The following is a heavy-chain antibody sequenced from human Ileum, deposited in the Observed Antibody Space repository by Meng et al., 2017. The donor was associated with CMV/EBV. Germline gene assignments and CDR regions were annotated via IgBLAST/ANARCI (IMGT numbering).Heavy chain of an antibody. D-gene: IGHD3-3*01. CDR1: SKT. CDR3: AREKGDFWSGYYRTAEYFQH. CDR2: HIPILGIA. V-gene: IGHV1-69*04. J-gene: IGHJ1*01. Sequence: SKTVSWVREAPGQGLEWMGRHIPILGIARYGEKFQGRVTINEDKSTSKAYMELSSLRSEDTDVYYCAREKGDFWSGYYRTAEYFQHWGQGTLVTVSS.